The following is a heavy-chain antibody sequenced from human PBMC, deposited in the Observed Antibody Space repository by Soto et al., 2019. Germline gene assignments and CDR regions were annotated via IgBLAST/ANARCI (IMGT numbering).Heavy chain of an antibody. J-gene: IGHJ5*02. D-gene: IGHD3-16*02. CDR1: GYTFTNYG. CDR2: ISTNSGHT. CDR3: AREEYRQLDH. V-gene: IGHV1-18*04. Sequence: QVQLVQSGAEVKKPGASVKVSCKASGYTFTNYGISWVRQAPGQGLEWMGWISTNSGHTDYAQNLRGRVTMTTDTSTTTAYMALRSLKSDDTAVYYCAREEYRQLDHWGQGTLVTVSS.